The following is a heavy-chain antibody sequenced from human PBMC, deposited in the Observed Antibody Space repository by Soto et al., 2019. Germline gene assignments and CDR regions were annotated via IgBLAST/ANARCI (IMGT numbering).Heavy chain of an antibody. D-gene: IGHD4-17*01. CDR1: GFTFDDYA. V-gene: IGHV3-9*01. J-gene: IGHJ6*03. CDR3: AKDSTAAYYYYMDV. CDR2: ISWNSGSI. Sequence: GGSLRLSCAASGFTFDDYAMHLVRQAPGKGLEWVSGISWNSGSIGYADSVKGRFTISRDNAKNSLYLQMNSLRAEDTALYYCAKDSTAAYYYYMDVWGKGTTVTVSS.